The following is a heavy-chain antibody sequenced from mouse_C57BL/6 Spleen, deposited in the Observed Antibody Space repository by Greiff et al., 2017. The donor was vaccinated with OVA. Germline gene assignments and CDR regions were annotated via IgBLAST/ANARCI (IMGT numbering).Heavy chain of an antibody. CDR1: GYTFTDYY. CDR3: ARSMGLRRGGYYAMGY. J-gene: IGHJ4*01. D-gene: IGHD2-2*01. V-gene: IGHV1-26*01. Sequence: VQLQQSGPELVKPGASVKISCKASGYTFTDYYMNWVKQSHGKSLEWIGDINPNNGGTSYNQKFKGKATLTVDKSSSTAYMELRSLTSEDSAVYSCARSMGLRRGGYYAMGYWGQGPSVTVSS. CDR2: INPNNGGT.